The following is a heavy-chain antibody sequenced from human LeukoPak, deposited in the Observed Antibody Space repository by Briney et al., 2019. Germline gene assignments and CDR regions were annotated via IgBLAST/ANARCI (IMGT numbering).Heavy chain of an antibody. CDR1: GYTFTGHF. Sequence: ASVKVSCKASGYTFTGHFVHWVRQAPGQRLEWIGWISPDSGATKYAERFQGRVTMTRDTSISTAYMELTGLRSDDTAVYYCARPEYKYGYLLDYWGQGTLVTVSS. V-gene: IGHV1-2*02. CDR2: ISPDSGAT. D-gene: IGHD5-18*01. CDR3: ARPEYKYGYLLDY. J-gene: IGHJ4*02.